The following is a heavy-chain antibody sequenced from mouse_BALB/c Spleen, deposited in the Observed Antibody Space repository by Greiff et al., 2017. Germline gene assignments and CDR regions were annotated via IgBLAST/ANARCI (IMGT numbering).Heavy chain of an antibody. CDR3: ARRGLIWYFDV. CDR1: GYAFTNYL. J-gene: IGHJ1*01. V-gene: IGHV1-54*01. D-gene: IGHD1-1*01. Sequence: VQLQQSGAELVRPGTSVKVSCKASGYAFTNYLIEWVKQRPGQGLEWIGVINPGSGGTNYNEKFKGKATLTADKSSSTAYMQLSSLTSDDSAVYFCARRGLIWYFDVWGAGTTVTVSS. CDR2: INPGSGGT.